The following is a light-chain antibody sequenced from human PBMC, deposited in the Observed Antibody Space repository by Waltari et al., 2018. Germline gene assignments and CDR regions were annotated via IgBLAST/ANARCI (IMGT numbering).Light chain of an antibody. CDR1: QGISTS. CDR2: AAS. J-gene: IGKJ1*01. Sequence: DIQMTQSSYSLSASVGDRVTIACRASQGISTSLNWYQQKEGKAPKALIFAASNLQSGVPSRFSGSGSGTDFTLTISNLQPEDFATYFCQQNYDTPWTFGQGTKVEIE. CDR3: QQNYDTPWT. V-gene: IGKV1-39*01.